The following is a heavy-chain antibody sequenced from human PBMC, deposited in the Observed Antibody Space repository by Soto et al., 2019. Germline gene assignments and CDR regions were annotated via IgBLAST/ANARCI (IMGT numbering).Heavy chain of an antibody. CDR1: GGTFSSYA. J-gene: IGHJ6*02. D-gene: IGHD3-22*01. CDR2: IIPIFGTA. V-gene: IGHV1-69*01. Sequence: QVQLVQSGAEVKKPGSSVKVSCKASGGTFSSYAISWVRQAPGQGLEWMGGIIPIFGTANYAQKFQGRVTITADESTSTAYMELSSLRSEDTAVYYCARAFYYDSSGYNHPFYYYYGMDVWGQGTTVTVSS. CDR3: ARAFYYDSSGYNHPFYYYYGMDV.